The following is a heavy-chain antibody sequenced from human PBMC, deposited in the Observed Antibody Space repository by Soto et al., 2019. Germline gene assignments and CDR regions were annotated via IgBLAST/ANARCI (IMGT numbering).Heavy chain of an antibody. CDR1: VFTFISYA. V-gene: IGHV3-23*01. J-gene: IGHJ4*02. CDR2: ISGSGGST. CDR3: AKEQGYNWNDHAI. D-gene: IGHD1-20*01. Sequence: PGGSLRLSCASSVFTFISYAIFWGRQPPGKGLEWVLAISGSGGSTFYADSVKGRFTISRDNSKNTLYLQMNSLRAEDTAVYYGAKEQGYNWNDHAIWGQGTMVTVSS.